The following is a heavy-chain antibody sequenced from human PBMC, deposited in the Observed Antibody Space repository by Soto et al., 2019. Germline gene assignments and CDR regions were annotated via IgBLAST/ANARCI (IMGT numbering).Heavy chain of an antibody. CDR1: GFSLSTSGMC. J-gene: IGHJ5*02. D-gene: IGHD6-13*01. V-gene: IGHV2-70*01. CDR2: IDWDDDK. CDR3: ARSIAAARWNWFDP. Sequence: GPTLVNPTQTLTLTCTFSGFSLSTSGMCVSWIRQPPGKALEWLALIDWDDDKYYSTSLKTRLTISKDTSKNQVVLTMTNMDPVDTATYHCARSIAAARWNWFDPWGQGTLVTVSS.